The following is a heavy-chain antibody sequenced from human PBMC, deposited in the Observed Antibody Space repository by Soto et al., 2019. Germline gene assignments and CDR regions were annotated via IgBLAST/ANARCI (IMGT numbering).Heavy chain of an antibody. CDR1: GYTFTSYG. CDR2: ISAYNGNT. Sequence: ASVKVSCKASGYTFTSYGISWVRQAPGQGLEWMGWISAYNGNTNYAQKLQGRVTMTTDTSTSTAYMELRSLRSDDTAVYYCARGYCSGGSCYSPLFLWFDPWGQGTQVTVSS. CDR3: ARGYCSGGSCYSPLFLWFDP. J-gene: IGHJ5*02. V-gene: IGHV1-18*01. D-gene: IGHD2-15*01.